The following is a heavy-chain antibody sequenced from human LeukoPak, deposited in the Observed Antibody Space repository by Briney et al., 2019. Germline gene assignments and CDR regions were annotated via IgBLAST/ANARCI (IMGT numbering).Heavy chain of an antibody. D-gene: IGHD2-2*01. CDR2: ISGSGATE. CDR1: GFTFSSYE. V-gene: IGHV3-48*03. Sequence: GGSLRLSCAASGFTFSSYEMNWVRQAPGKELEWVSYISGSGATEYYADSLKGRFTISRDNAKNSLYLQMNSLRAADTAVYYCAREDGYADFDYWGQGTLVTVSS. J-gene: IGHJ4*02. CDR3: AREDGYADFDY.